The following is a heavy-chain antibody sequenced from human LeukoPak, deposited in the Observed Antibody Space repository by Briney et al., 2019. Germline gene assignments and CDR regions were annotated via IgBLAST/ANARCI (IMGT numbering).Heavy chain of an antibody. CDR3: AKAPLGRCTGAICYCFDY. D-gene: IGHD2-15*01. CDR1: GGTFRSYA. V-gene: IGHV1-69*13. J-gene: IGHJ4*02. Sequence: SVKVSCKASGGTFRSYAITWVRQAPGQGLEWMGGIIPIFGTANYARKFQDRVTITADESTSTAYMELSSLRSEDTAVYYCAKAPLGRCTGAICYCFDYWGQGTLVTVSS. CDR2: IIPIFGTA.